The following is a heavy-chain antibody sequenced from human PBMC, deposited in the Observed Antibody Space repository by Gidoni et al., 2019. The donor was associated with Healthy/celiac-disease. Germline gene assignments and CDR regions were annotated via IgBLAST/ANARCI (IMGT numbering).Heavy chain of an antibody. CDR1: GGSISSYY. CDR3: ARADPYCSGGSCYYYYGMDV. J-gene: IGHJ6*02. Sequence: QVQLQESGPGLVKPSETLSLTCTVSGGSISSYYWSWIRQPPGKGLEWIGYIYYSGSTNYNPSLKSRVTISVDTSKNQFSLKLSSVTAADTAVYYCARADPYCSGGSCYYYYGMDVWGQGTTVTVSS. D-gene: IGHD2-15*01. V-gene: IGHV4-59*01. CDR2: IYYSGST.